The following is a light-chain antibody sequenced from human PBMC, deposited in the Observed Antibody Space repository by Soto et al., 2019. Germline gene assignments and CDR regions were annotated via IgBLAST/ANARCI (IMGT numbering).Light chain of an antibody. CDR1: QSISSSY. CDR3: QQYASSPYT. Sequence: VLTQSPGTMSLSPGERATLSCRASQSISSSYLAWYQQKPCQAPRLLIYGASRRATGIPDRFSGRESGTDFTLTITTLEPADSAVYFCQQYASSPYTFGQGTKVEIK. CDR2: GAS. J-gene: IGKJ2*01. V-gene: IGKV3-20*01.